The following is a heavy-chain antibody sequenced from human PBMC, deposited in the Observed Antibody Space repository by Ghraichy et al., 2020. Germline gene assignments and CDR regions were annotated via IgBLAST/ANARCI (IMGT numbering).Heavy chain of an antibody. Sequence: GESLNISCAASGFTFSSNWMSWVRQAPGKGLEWVANIKKDGSEKYYVDSVKGRFTVSRDNAENSLYLQMNSLRGDDTAVYYCARVFMVGESGVIPVAMDYWGQGTLVSVSS. D-gene: IGHD2-2*01. CDR3: ARVFMVGESGVIPVAMDY. V-gene: IGHV3-7*01. CDR1: GFTFSSNW. CDR2: IKKDGSEK. J-gene: IGHJ4*02.